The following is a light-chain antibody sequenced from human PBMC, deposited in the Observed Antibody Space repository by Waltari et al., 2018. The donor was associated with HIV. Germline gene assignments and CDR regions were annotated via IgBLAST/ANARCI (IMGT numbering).Light chain of an antibody. Sequence: DIQMTQSPSSLSASVGDRVTITCRASQSISSYLNWYQQKPGKAPKLLIYAASSLQSGVPSRFSGSGSGTEFTLTISSLQPDDFATYYCQQYNSYSGYTFGQGTKLEIK. V-gene: IGKV1-39*01. CDR2: AAS. CDR3: QQYNSYSGYT. CDR1: QSISSY. J-gene: IGKJ2*01.